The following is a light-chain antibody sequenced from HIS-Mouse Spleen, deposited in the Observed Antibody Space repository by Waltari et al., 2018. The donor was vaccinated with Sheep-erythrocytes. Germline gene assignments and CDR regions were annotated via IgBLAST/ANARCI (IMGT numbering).Light chain of an antibody. Sequence: QSALTQPPHASGSPGQSVTISCTGPSSDVGGYTYVSWYQQHPGKAPKLMIYEVSKRPSGVPDLFSGSKSGNTASLTVSGLQAEDEADYYCSSYAGSNNWVFGGGTKLTVL. CDR2: EVS. V-gene: IGLV2-8*01. CDR3: SSYAGSNNWV. CDR1: SSDVGGYTY. J-gene: IGLJ3*02.